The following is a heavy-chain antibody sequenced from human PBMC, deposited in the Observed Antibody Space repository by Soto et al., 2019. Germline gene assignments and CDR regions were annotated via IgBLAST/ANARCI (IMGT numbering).Heavy chain of an antibody. V-gene: IGHV3-53*01. CDR1: GFTISANY. J-gene: IGHJ4*02. Sequence: EVQLEESRGGFIQPGGSLRLSCAGSGFTISANYMSRVRQAPGKGPEWVSVIYAGGGTDYVDSVKGRFTISRDNSKNTLYLQMNSLRVEDTAVYYCARGADWGQGTLVTVSS. CDR2: IYAGGGT. CDR3: ARGAD.